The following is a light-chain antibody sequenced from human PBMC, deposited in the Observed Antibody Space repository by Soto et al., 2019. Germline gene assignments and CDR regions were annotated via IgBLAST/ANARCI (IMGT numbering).Light chain of an antibody. Sequence: QSVLTQPPSASGTPGQRGTISCSGSSSNIGSYTVNWYQQLPGTAPKLLIYSNNQRPSGVPDRFSGSKSGTSVSLAISGLQSEDEADYYCAAWDDSLNGVVFGGGTKVTVL. CDR2: SNN. CDR1: SSNIGSYT. CDR3: AAWDDSLNGVV. J-gene: IGLJ2*01. V-gene: IGLV1-44*01.